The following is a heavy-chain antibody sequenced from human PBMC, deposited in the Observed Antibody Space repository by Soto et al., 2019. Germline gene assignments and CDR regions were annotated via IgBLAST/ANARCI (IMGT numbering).Heavy chain of an antibody. V-gene: IGHV5-51*01. CDR3: ARNRLRQYYYGMDV. Sequence: GESLKISCQGSGYSFANYWIAWVRQMPGKGLEWVGVIYPGDSHTRYSPSFRGQVTISADKSISHVYLQWSSLKASDTAMYYCARNRLRQYYYGMDVWGQGTTVTVSS. CDR1: GYSFANYW. CDR2: IYPGDSHT. J-gene: IGHJ6*02. D-gene: IGHD3-10*01.